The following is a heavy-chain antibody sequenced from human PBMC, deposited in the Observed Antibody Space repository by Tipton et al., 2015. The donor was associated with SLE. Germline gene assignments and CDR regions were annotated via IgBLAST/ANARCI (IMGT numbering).Heavy chain of an antibody. D-gene: IGHD3-16*01. Sequence: SGFTYSGYAMHWVRQAPGKGLEWVAFIRADGSNKDYADSVKGRFTTSRDNSKNTLYLQVNRLRVEDTAVYYCAGGTGAYFDHWGQGTLVTVSS. V-gene: IGHV3-30*02. CDR3: AGGTGAYFDH. CDR1: GFTYSGYA. J-gene: IGHJ4*02. CDR2: IRADGSNK.